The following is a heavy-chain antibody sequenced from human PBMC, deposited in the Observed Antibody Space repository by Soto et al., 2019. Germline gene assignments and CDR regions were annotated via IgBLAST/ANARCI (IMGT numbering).Heavy chain of an antibody. V-gene: IGHV3-13*01. CDR2: IGTAGDT. CDR1: GFTFSSYD. CDR3: ARGGCSSTSCPYGMDV. Sequence: EVQLVESGGGLVQPGGSLRLSCAASGFTFSSYDMHWVRQATGKGLEWVSAIGTAGDTYYPGSVKGRFTISRENAKNFFYLQMNSLRAEETAVYYCARGGCSSTSCPYGMDVWGQGTTVTVSS. D-gene: IGHD2-2*01. J-gene: IGHJ6*02.